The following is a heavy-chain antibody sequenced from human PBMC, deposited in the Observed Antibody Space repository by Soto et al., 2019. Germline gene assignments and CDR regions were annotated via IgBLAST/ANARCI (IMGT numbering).Heavy chain of an antibody. CDR1: GGSISGYY. Sequence: SETLSLTCTVSGGSISGYYWSWLRQPPGKGLEWIGYIYYSGSTNYNPSLKSRVTISVDTSKNQFSLKLSSVTAADTAVYYCAIYSSGWYPLDYWGQGTLVTVSS. J-gene: IGHJ4*02. CDR2: IYYSGST. D-gene: IGHD6-19*01. V-gene: IGHV4-59*01. CDR3: AIYSSGWYPLDY.